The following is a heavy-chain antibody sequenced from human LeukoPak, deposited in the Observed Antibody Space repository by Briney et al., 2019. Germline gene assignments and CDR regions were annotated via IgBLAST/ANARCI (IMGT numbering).Heavy chain of an antibody. Sequence: GGSLRLSCAASGFTFSSYAISWVSQAPGKGLEWVSAISGSGGSTYYADSVKGRFTISRDNSKNTLYRQMNSLRAEDTAVYYCEKVGGSYYFDYWGQGTLVTVSS. D-gene: IGHD1-26*01. V-gene: IGHV3-23*01. CDR2: ISGSGGST. J-gene: IGHJ4*02. CDR1: GFTFSSYA. CDR3: EKVGGSYYFDY.